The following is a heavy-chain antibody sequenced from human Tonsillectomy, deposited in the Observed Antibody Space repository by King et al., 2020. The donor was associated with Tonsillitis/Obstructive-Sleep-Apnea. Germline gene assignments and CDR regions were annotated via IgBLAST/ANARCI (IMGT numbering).Heavy chain of an antibody. CDR1: GGSFSGNY. CDR3: ARGYTNSSGYFDY. J-gene: IGHJ4*02. Sequence: VQLQQWGAGLLKPSETLSHTCAVYGGSFSGNYWSWIRQPPGKGLEWIGEINHSGSTKYNSSLKSRVTISVDTSKNQFSLKLSSVTAADTAVYYCARGYTNSSGYFDYWGQGIVVTVSS. CDR2: INHSGST. D-gene: IGHD3-22*01. V-gene: IGHV4-34*01.